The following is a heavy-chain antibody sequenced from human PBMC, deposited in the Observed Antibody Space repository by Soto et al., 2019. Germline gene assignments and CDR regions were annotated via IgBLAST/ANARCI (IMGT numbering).Heavy chain of an antibody. V-gene: IGHV1-2*04. Sequence: ASVKVSCKASGYTFTGYYMHWVRQAPGQGLEWMGWINPNSGGTNYAQKFQGWVTMTRDTSISTAYMELSRLRSDDTAVYYCAREGVGATTNWFDPWGQGTLVTVSS. CDR1: GYTFTGYY. CDR2: INPNSGGT. D-gene: IGHD1-26*01. J-gene: IGHJ5*02. CDR3: AREGVGATTNWFDP.